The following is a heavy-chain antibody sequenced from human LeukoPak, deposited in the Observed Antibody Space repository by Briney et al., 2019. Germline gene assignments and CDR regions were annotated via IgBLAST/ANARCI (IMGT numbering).Heavy chain of an antibody. CDR2: INWNGGST. V-gene: IGHV3-20*04. J-gene: IGHJ3*02. Sequence: GGSLRLSCAASGFTFDDYGMSWVRQAPGKGLEWVSGINWNGGSTGYADSVKGRFTISRDNAKNSLYLQMNSLRAEDTALYYCARAYAVAYCGGDCYSQVAFDIWGQGTMVTVSS. D-gene: IGHD2-21*02. CDR3: ARAYAVAYCGGDCYSQVAFDI. CDR1: GFTFDDYG.